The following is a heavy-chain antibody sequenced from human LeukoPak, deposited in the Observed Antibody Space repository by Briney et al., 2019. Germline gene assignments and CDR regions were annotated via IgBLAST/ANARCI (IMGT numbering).Heavy chain of an antibody. CDR3: AKDMRGTLTSGWSTGFDY. D-gene: IGHD6-19*01. CDR2: ISWSSDVI. J-gene: IGHJ4*02. Sequence: PGGSLSLSCAASGFTFAHYAMHWVRKAPGKGPEWVSGISWSSDVIAYGDSVKGRFTISRDNAKNSLYLQMNSLTPEDTAMYYCAKDMRGTLTSGWSTGFDYWGQGILVIVSS. V-gene: IGHV3-9*01. CDR1: GFTFAHYA.